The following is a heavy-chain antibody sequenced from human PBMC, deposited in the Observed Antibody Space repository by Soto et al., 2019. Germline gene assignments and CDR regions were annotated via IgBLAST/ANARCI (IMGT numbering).Heavy chain of an antibody. CDR3: ASGLYYDYIWGRSQFDY. CDR1: GFTFSSYS. J-gene: IGHJ4*02. CDR2: ISSSSSTI. D-gene: IGHD3-16*01. Sequence: GSLRLSCAASGFTFSSYSMNWVRQAPGKGLEWVSYISSSSSTIYYADSVKGRFTISRDNAKNSLYLQMNSLRAEDTAVYYCASGLYYDYIWGRSQFDYWGQGTLVTVSS. V-gene: IGHV3-48*01.